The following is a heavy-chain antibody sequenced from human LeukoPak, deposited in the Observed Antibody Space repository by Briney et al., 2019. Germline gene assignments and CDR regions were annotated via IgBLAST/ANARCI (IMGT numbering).Heavy chain of an antibody. V-gene: IGHV3-23*01. J-gene: IGHJ4*02. CDR1: GFTFSSYA. CDR2: ISASGGST. Sequence: GGSLRLSCAASGFTFSSYAMTWVRQAPGKGLEWVSAISASGGSTYYADSVKGRFTISGDKSKNTLYLQMTSLRADDTAVYYCAKEGSSGWYSFFDYWGPGTLVTVSS. D-gene: IGHD6-19*01. CDR3: AKEGSSGWYSFFDY.